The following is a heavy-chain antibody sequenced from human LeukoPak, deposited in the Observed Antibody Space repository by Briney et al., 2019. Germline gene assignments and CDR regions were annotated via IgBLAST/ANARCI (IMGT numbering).Heavy chain of an antibody. CDR3: AREVVLGHRHYYYGMDV. Sequence: GGSLRLSCAGSGFIFSDHYIDWVRQAPGKGLEWAAVISYDGSNKYYADSVKGRFTISRDNSKNTLYLQMNSLRAEDTAVYYCAREVVLGHRHYYYGMDVWGQGTTVTVSS. D-gene: IGHD2-8*02. V-gene: IGHV3-30-3*01. CDR1: GFIFSDHY. J-gene: IGHJ6*02. CDR2: ISYDGSNK.